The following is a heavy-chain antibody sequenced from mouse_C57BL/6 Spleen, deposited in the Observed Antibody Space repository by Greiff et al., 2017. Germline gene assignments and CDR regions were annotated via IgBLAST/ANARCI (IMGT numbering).Heavy chain of an antibody. CDR1: GYAFSSYW. V-gene: IGHV1-80*01. J-gene: IGHJ1*03. CDR3: ARPGSSLWYFDV. Sequence: VQLQQSGAELVKPGASVKISCKASGYAFSSYWMNWVKQRPGTGLEWIGQIYPGDGDTNYNGKFKGKATLTADKSSSTAYRQLSSLTSEDSAVYFCARPGSSLWYFDVWGTGTTVTVSS. CDR2: IYPGDGDT. D-gene: IGHD1-1*01.